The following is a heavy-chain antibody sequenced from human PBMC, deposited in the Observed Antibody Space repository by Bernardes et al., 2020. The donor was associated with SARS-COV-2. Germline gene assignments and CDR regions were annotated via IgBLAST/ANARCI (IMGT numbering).Heavy chain of an antibody. Sequence: GGSLRLSCAASGFTFDDYAMHWVRQAPGKGLEWVSGISWNSGSIGYADSVKGRFTISRDNAKNSLYLQMNSLRAEDTALYYCAGYPEDETGIYWGQGTLVTVSS. CDR1: GFTFDDYA. D-gene: IGHD1-20*01. CDR3: AGYPEDETGIY. V-gene: IGHV3-9*01. CDR2: ISWNSGSI. J-gene: IGHJ4*02.